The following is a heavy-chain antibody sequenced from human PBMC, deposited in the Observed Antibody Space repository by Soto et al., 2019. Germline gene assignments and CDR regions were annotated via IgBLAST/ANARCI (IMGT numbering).Heavy chain of an antibody. CDR3: AKDGDDYGDSNWFDP. CDR1: GFTFSSYG. CDR2: ISYDGSNK. J-gene: IGHJ5*02. Sequence: QVQLVESGGGVVKPGRSLRLSCAASGFTFSSYGMHWVRQAPGKGLEWVAVISYDGSNKYYADSVKGRFTISRDNSKNTLYLQMNSLRAEDTAVYYCAKDGDDYGDSNWFDPWGQGTLVTVSS. D-gene: IGHD4-17*01. V-gene: IGHV3-30*18.